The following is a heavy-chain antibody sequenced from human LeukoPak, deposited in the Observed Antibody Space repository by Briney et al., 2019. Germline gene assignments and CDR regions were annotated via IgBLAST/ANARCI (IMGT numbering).Heavy chain of an antibody. V-gene: IGHV5-51*01. CDR1: GYSFTSYW. Sequence: GESLMISCKGSGYSFTSYWIAWVRQMPGKGVEWMGIIYSCGSDTRYSPAFQGQVTISADKSISTAYLQWSSLTASDTAMYYCARRRTFGYGNDAFDVWGQGTMVTVSS. CDR2: IYSCGSDT. D-gene: IGHD3-22*01. CDR3: ARRRTFGYGNDAFDV. J-gene: IGHJ3*01.